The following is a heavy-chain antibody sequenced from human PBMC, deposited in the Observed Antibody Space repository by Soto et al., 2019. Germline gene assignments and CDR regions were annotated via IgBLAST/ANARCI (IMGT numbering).Heavy chain of an antibody. CDR1: GYTFTGYY. CDR2: INPNSGGT. J-gene: IGHJ6*02. V-gene: IGHV1-2*02. D-gene: IGHD3-3*01. Sequence: ASVKVSCKASGYTFTGYYMHWVRQAPGQGLEWMGWINPNSGGTNYAQKFQGRVTMTRDTSISTAYMELSRLRSDDTAVYYCARVETYYDFWSGPSNYGMDVWGQGTTVTVSS. CDR3: ARVETYYDFWSGPSNYGMDV.